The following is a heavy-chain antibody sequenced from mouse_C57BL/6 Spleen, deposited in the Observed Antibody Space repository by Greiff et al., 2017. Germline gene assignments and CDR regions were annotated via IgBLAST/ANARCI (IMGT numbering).Heavy chain of an antibody. CDR1: GYTFTSYW. CDR3: ARSKGSYYDYDDGAFDY. CDR2: IDPNSGGT. Sequence: VQLQQPGAELVKPGASVKLSCKASGYTFTSYWMHWVKQRPGRGLEWTGRIDPNSGGTKYNEKFKSKATLTVDKPSSTAYMQLSSLTSEDSAVYYCARSKGSYYDYDDGAFDYWGQGTTLTVSS. J-gene: IGHJ2*01. D-gene: IGHD2-4*01. V-gene: IGHV1-72*01.